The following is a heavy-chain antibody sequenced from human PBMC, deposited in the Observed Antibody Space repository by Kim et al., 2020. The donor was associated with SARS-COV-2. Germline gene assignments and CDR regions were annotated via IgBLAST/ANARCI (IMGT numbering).Heavy chain of an antibody. V-gene: IGHV1-18*01. Sequence: ASVKVSCKASGFTFTTYGISWVRQAPGQGLEWMGWISAYNGYTNYAQKLQGRVTMTTDTSTSTAYMELRSLRSDDTAVYYCARGGGDYYYYYYGMDVWGQGTTVTVSS. J-gene: IGHJ6*02. CDR2: ISAYNGYT. CDR3: ARGGGDYYYYYYGMDV. CDR1: GFTFTTYG. D-gene: IGHD2-21*02.